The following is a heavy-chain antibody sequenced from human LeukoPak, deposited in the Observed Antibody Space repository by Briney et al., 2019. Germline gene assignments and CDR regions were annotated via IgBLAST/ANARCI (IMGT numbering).Heavy chain of an antibody. Sequence: WASVKVSCKASGGTFSSYAISWVRQAPGQGLEWMGRIIPIFGTANYAQKFQGRVTITTDESTSTAYMELSSLRSEDTAVYYCAGEDMITFGGVIDWGQGTLVTVSS. J-gene: IGHJ4*02. V-gene: IGHV1-69*05. CDR2: IIPIFGTA. CDR3: AGEDMITFGGVID. CDR1: GGTFSSYA. D-gene: IGHD3-16*02.